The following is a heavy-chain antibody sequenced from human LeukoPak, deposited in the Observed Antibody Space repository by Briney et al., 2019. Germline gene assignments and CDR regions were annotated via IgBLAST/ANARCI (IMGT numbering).Heavy chain of an antibody. D-gene: IGHD3-22*01. Sequence: SETLSLTCTVSGYSISSGYYWDWIRQPPGKGLEWIGTILHSGSTYYNPSLRSRVTISVDTSKNQFSLKLSSVTAADTAVYFCARGALFYYDSSGYYFDYWGQGTLVTVSS. CDR1: GYSISSGYY. CDR2: ILHSGST. CDR3: ARGALFYYDSSGYYFDY. J-gene: IGHJ4*02. V-gene: IGHV4-38-2*02.